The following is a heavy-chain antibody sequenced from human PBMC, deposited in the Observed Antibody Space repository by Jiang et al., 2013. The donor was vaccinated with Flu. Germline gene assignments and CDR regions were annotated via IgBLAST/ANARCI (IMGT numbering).Heavy chain of an antibody. CDR1: GYTFISYN. CDR2: INPSASST. J-gene: IGHJ6*02. V-gene: IGHV1-46*01. CDR3: ARHHGMDV. Sequence: VESGAEVKKPGASVKVSCKASGYTFISYNMHWVRQAPGQGLEWMGIINPSASSTSYAQKFEGRLTMTRDTSTSTVYMELTSLRAEDTAVYYCARHHGMDVWGQGTTVTVSS.